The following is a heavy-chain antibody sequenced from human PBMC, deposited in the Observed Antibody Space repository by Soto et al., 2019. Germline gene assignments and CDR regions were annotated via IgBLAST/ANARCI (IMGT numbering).Heavy chain of an antibody. J-gene: IGHJ4*02. Sequence: SETLSLTCGGYGGSFSGYYWSWIRQAPGKGLGWVGEINHSGSPNYNPSLKSRVTISVDTSKNQFSLKLRSVTAADTAVYYCARVELGSDAGSGYHDYWGQGTLVTVSS. V-gene: IGHV4-34*01. D-gene: IGHD3-3*01. CDR2: INHSGSP. CDR3: ARVELGSDAGSGYHDY. CDR1: GGSFSGYY.